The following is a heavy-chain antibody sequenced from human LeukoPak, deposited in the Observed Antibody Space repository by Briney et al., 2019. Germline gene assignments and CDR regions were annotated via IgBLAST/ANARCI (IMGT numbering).Heavy chain of an antibody. CDR1: GGSFSGYY. Sequence: PSETLSLTCAVYGGSFSGYYWSWIRQPPGKGLEWIGEINHSGSTYYNPSLKSRVTISVDTSKNQFSLKLSSVTAADTAVYYCWSSSPNQEGYYYYYMDVWGKGTTVTVSS. CDR2: INHSGST. CDR3: WSSSPNQEGYYYYYMDV. D-gene: IGHD6-6*01. V-gene: IGHV4-34*01. J-gene: IGHJ6*03.